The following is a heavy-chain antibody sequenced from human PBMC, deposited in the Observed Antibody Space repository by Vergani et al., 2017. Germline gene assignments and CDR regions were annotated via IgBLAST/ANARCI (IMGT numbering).Heavy chain of an antibody. CDR1: GGSFSGDY. CDR3: AREVWSYYGSD. Sequence: QVQLQQWGAGLLKPSETLSHTCAVYGGSFSGDYWSWIRQPPGKGLDWIGYIYYTGSTNYNPSLKSRVTISVDTSKNQFSLKLSSVTAADTAVYYCAREVWSYYGSDWGQGTLVTVSS. D-gene: IGHD3-10*01. J-gene: IGHJ4*02. CDR2: IYYTGST. V-gene: IGHV4-34*11.